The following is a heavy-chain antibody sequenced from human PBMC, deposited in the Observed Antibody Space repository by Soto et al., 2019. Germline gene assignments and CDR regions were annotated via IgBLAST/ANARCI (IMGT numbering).Heavy chain of an antibody. CDR3: ARCPQPPDTADPYAVDV. D-gene: IGHD5-18*01. Sequence: QVQLVQSGTEVKKPGASVKVSCKASGGTFSRSGFHWVRQAPGQGLEWMGMIVPSVDTTNYAQKFQARDTISADQFTSTDYMELRSLRSEDTAVYYCARCPQPPDTADPYAVDVWGQGTRVIVSS. CDR2: IVPSVDTT. J-gene: IGHJ6*02. CDR1: GGTFSRSG. V-gene: IGHV1-69*18.